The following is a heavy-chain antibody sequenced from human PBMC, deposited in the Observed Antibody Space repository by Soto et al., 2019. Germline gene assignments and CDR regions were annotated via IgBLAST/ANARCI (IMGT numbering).Heavy chain of an antibody. CDR1: GYIFTSYR. D-gene: IGHD3-10*01. V-gene: IGHV1-18*01. CDR2: VSAYNGDT. J-gene: IGHJ4*02. CDR3: ATHGSGSF. Sequence: QARLVQSGPEVKKPGDSVNVSCKASGYIFTSYRITWLRQAPGQGFEWMGWVSAYNGDTNYAQKFQGRISMTTDTYTSKVFMELRRLTSDDRAVYYCATHGSGSFWGQGTPVTASS.